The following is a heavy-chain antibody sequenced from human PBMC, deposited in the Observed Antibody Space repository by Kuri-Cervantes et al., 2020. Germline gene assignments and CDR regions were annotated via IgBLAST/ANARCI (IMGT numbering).Heavy chain of an antibody. J-gene: IGHJ5*02. D-gene: IGHD2-2*01. CDR2: IYYSGST. CDR3: AVGVPAAITFKHRINWFDP. V-gene: IGHV4-30-4*01. CDR1: GGSISSGDYY. Sequence: SETLSLTCTVSGGSISSGDYYWGWIRQPPGKGLEWIGYIYYSGSTYYNPSLKSRVTISVDTSKNQFSLKLSSVTAADTAVYYCAVGVPAAITFKHRINWFDPWGQGTLVTVSS.